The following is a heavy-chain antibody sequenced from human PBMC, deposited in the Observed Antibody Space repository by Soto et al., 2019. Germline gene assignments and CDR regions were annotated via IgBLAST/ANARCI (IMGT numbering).Heavy chain of an antibody. CDR3: AKDRGAAIAAGYMDV. J-gene: IGHJ6*03. CDR2: ISYDGSNK. D-gene: IGHD6-13*01. CDR1: GFTFSSYG. V-gene: IGHV3-30*18. Sequence: GGSLRLSCAASGFTFSSYGMHWVRQAPGKGLEWVAVISYDGSNKYYADSVKGRFTISRDNSKNTLYLQMNSLRAEDTAVYYCAKDRGAAIAAGYMDVWGKGTTVTVSS.